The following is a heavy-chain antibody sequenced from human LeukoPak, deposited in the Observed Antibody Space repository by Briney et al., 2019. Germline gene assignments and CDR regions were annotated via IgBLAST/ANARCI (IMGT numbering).Heavy chain of an antibody. V-gene: IGHV4-34*01. CDR3: AGTECSSTSCTPYYYYGMDV. Sequence: PSETLSLTCAVYGGSFSGYYWSWIRQPPGKGLEWIGEINHSGSTNYNPSLKSRVTISVDTSKNQFSLKLSSVTAADTAVYYCAGTECSSTSCTPYYYYGMDVWGQGTTVTVSS. J-gene: IGHJ6*02. D-gene: IGHD2-2*01. CDR1: GGSFSGYY. CDR2: INHSGST.